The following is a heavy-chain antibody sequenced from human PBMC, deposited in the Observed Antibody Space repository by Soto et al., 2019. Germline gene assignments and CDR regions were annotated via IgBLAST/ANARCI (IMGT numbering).Heavy chain of an antibody. CDR3: AKVTAVYRYYFDY. V-gene: IGHV3-23*01. CDR2: ISGSGGST. J-gene: IGHJ4*02. CDR1: GFTFSSYA. D-gene: IGHD2-2*01. Sequence: GGSLRLSCAASGFTFSSYAMSWVRQAPGKGLEWVSAISGSGGSTYYADFVKGRFTISRDNSKNTLYLQMNSLRAEDTAVYYCAKVTAVYRYYFDYWGQGTLVTVSS.